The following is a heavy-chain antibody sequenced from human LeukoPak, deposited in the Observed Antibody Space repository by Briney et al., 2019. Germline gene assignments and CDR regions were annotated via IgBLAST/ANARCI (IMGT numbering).Heavy chain of an antibody. Sequence: GGSLRLSCAASGFTFSNYAMHWVRQAPGKGLEWVAVISYDGSNKYYTDSVKGRFTISGDSSKNTLYLQMNSLRPEDTAVYYCAGDTGEGYTPPKYYYLMDVWGKGTTVTVSS. CDR2: ISYDGSNK. CDR1: GFTFSNYA. V-gene: IGHV3-30*04. J-gene: IGHJ6*03. D-gene: IGHD5-24*01. CDR3: AGDTGEGYTPPKYYYLMDV.